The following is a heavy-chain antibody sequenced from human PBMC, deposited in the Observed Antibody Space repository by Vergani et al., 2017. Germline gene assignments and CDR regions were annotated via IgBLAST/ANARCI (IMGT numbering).Heavy chain of an antibody. D-gene: IGHD5-24*01. J-gene: IGHJ4*02. V-gene: IGHV3-66*02. CDR1: GFTVSSNY. CDR2: IYSGGST. CDR3: ARGRGDGHNYDYFDY. Sequence: EVQLVESGGGLVQPGGSLRLSCAASGFTVSSNYMSWVRQAPGKGLEWVSVIYSGGSTYYADSVKGRFTISRDNSKNTLYLQMNSLRAEDTAVYYCARGRGDGHNYDYFDYWGQGTLVTVSS.